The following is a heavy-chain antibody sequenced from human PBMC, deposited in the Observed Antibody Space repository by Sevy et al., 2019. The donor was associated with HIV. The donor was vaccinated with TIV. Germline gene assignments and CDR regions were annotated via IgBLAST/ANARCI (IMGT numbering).Heavy chain of an antibody. J-gene: IGHJ4*02. CDR1: GYSFINYW. D-gene: IGHD3-10*01. Sequence: GESLKISCKGSGYSFINYWIGWVRQMPGKGLEWMGIIYPGDSDTRYSPSFKGQVTISADKSISTAYLQWSSLKASDTAMYYCARSYGSGSYYNVNYFDYWGQGTLVTVSS. CDR3: ARSYGSGSYYNVNYFDY. CDR2: IYPGDSDT. V-gene: IGHV5-51*01.